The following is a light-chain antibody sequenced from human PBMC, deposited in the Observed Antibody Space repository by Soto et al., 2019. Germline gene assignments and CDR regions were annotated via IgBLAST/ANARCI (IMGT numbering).Light chain of an antibody. Sequence: EVVLTQSPATLSLSPGERATRSFRASRSVSRSLAWYQHKPGQPPRLLIYDTSNRATDIPARFSGSGSGTDFTLTISSLEPEDFAFYYCQPRSSWPPTFGQGTKVDIK. CDR3: QPRSSWPPT. CDR2: DTS. V-gene: IGKV3-11*01. J-gene: IGKJ1*01. CDR1: RSVSRS.